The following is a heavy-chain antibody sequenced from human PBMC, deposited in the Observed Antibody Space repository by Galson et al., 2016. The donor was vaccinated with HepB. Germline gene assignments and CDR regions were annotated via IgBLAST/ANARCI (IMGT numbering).Heavy chain of an antibody. CDR3: ARFGTEITPGGTFDS. Sequence: PALVKPTQTLTLTCTFSGFSLSTSGVGVGWIRQPPGRALEWLALIFWNDDKRSSPPLKSRLTITKDTSKNHVVLTVTNMDPVDTATYYCARFGTEITPGGTFDSWGQGTLVTVSS. V-gene: IGHV2-5*01. CDR2: IFWNDDK. J-gene: IGHJ4*02. CDR1: GFSLSTSGVG. D-gene: IGHD4-23*01.